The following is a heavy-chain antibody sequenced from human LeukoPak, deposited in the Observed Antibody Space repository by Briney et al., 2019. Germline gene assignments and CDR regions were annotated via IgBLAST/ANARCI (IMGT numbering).Heavy chain of an antibody. CDR3: ARVIRYGYVVNNWFDP. D-gene: IGHD5-12*01. CDR2: IYYSGST. CDR1: GVSISNSSYY. Sequence: SETLSLTCIVSGVSISNSSYYWGWIRQPPGKGLEWIGSIYYSGSTYYNPSLKSRVTISVDTSKNQSSLKLSSVTAADTAVYYCARVIRYGYVVNNWFDPWGQGTLVTVSS. V-gene: IGHV4-39*07. J-gene: IGHJ5*02.